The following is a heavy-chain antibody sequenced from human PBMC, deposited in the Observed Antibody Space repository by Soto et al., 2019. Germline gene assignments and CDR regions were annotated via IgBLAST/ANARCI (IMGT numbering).Heavy chain of an antibody. CDR2: ISWNSGSI. V-gene: IGHV3-9*01. CDR3: AKDRYYYGMDV. J-gene: IGHJ6*02. CDR1: GFTFDDYA. Sequence: EVQLVESGGGLVQPGRSLRLSCAASGFTFDDYAMHWVRQAPGKGLEWVSGISWNSGSIDYADSVKGRFTISRDNAKNSLYLQMNSLRAEDTALYYCAKDRYYYGMDVWGQGITVKVSS.